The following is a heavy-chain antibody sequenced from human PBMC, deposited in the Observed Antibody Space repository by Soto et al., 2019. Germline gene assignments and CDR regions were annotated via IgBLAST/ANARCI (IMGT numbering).Heavy chain of an antibody. V-gene: IGHV3-23*01. Sequence: GGSLRLSCAASGFTFSTYAMSWVRQAPGKGLEWVSAISGSGAHTYYAASVKGRFSISRDNSKNTLFLQMNSLRAGDTALYYCANFREYYQGSGSRTYYFYGMDVWGQGTTVTVSS. CDR2: ISGSGAHT. CDR3: ANFREYYQGSGSRTYYFYGMDV. D-gene: IGHD3-10*01. CDR1: GFTFSTYA. J-gene: IGHJ6*02.